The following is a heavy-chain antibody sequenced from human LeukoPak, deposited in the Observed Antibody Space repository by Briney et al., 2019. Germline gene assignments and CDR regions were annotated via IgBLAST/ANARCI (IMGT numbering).Heavy chain of an antibody. CDR2: INQDGGAK. V-gene: IGHV3-7*04. J-gene: IGHJ4*02. Sequence: GGSLRLSCVASGFTVSTNYMSWVRQAPGKGLEWVANINQDGGAKHYVDSVKGRFTISRDNARNSLYLQMNSLRAEDTAVYYCARDANWSSDYWGQGTLVTVSS. CDR3: ARDANWSSDY. D-gene: IGHD1-26*01. CDR1: GFTVSTNY.